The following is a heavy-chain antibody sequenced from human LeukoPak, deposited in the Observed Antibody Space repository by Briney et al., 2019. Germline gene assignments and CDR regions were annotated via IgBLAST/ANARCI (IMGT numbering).Heavy chain of an antibody. D-gene: IGHD1-26*01. J-gene: IGHJ4*02. Sequence: GGSLRLSCAASGFTFSSYAMHWVRQAPGKGLEWVAVISYDGSNKYYADSVKGRFTISRDNSKNTLYLQMNSLRAEDTAVYYCAKDGIRVGATIYYFDYWGQGTLVTVSS. CDR1: GFTFSSYA. V-gene: IGHV3-30-3*01. CDR2: ISYDGSNK. CDR3: AKDGIRVGATIYYFDY.